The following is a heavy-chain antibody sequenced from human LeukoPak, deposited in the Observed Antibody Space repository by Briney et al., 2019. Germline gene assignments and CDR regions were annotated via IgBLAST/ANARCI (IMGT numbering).Heavy chain of an antibody. CDR1: GYTFTSYD. V-gene: IGHV1-8*01. D-gene: IGHD1-26*01. J-gene: IGHJ6*03. CDR3: ARDLVVGATYYYYMDV. Sequence: ASVKVSCKASGYTFTSYDINWVRQATGQGLEWMGGIIPIFGTANYAQKFQGRVTMTRDTSISTAYMELSRLRSDDTAVYYCARDLVVGATYYYYMDVWGKGTTVTISS. CDR2: IIPIFGTA.